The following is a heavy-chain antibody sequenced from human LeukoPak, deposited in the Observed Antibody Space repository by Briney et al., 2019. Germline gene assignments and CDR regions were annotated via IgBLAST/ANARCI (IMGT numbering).Heavy chain of an antibody. CDR3: ARMYYYDSRAYFDY. Sequence: SQTLSLTCAISGDSVSSDSAAWNWIRQSPSRGLEWLGRTYYRSKWYNDYAVSVKSRITINPDTSKNQFYLQVNSVTPEDTAVYYCARMYYYDSRAYFDYWGQGTLVTVSS. D-gene: IGHD3-22*01. V-gene: IGHV6-1*01. CDR1: GDSVSSDSAA. CDR2: TYYRSKWYN. J-gene: IGHJ4*02.